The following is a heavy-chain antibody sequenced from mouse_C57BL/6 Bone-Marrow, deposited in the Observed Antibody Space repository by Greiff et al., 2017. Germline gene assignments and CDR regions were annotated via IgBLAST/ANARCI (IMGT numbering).Heavy chain of an antibody. CDR1: GFTFSSYG. CDR2: ISSGGSYT. D-gene: IGHD1-1*01. V-gene: IGHV5-6*01. J-gene: IGHJ3*01. Sequence: EVNVVESGGDLVKPGGSLKLSCAASGFTFSSYGMSWVRQTPDKRLEWVATISSGGSYTYYPDSVKGRFTISRDNAKNTLYLQMSSLKSEDTAMYYCARPSSSCSWFAYWGQGTLVTVSA. CDR3: ARPSSSCSWFAY.